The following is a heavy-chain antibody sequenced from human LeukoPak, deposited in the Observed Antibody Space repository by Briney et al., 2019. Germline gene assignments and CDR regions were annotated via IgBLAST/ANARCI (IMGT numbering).Heavy chain of an antibody. Sequence: GGSLRLSCAASGFTFSSYAMSWVRQAPGKGLEWVSSIFGSGTGTHYADSVKGRFTISRDNSKNTLYLRMNSLRAEDTAVYYCAKDLISPRSVGSSEKVDYWGQGTLVTVSS. CDR3: AKDLISPRSVGSSEKVDY. D-gene: IGHD3-10*01. CDR2: IFGSGTGT. V-gene: IGHV3-23*01. CDR1: GFTFSSYA. J-gene: IGHJ4*02.